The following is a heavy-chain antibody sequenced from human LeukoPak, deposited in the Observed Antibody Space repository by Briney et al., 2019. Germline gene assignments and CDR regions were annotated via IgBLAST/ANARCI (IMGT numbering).Heavy chain of an antibody. CDR1: GGSIRSSIYY. Sequence: SETLSLTCTVSGGSIRSSIYYWGWIRQPPGKGLEWIGSIYSSGATNYNPSLKSRVTISVDTSKNQFSLKLSSVTAADTAVFYCARQDGYNRYYYYYMDVWGEGTTVTVSS. CDR2: IYSSGAT. D-gene: IGHD5-24*01. CDR3: ARQDGYNRYYYYYMDV. V-gene: IGHV4-39*01. J-gene: IGHJ6*03.